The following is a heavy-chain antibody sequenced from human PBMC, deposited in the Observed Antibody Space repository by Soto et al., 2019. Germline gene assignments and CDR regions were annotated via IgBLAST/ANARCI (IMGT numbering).Heavy chain of an antibody. D-gene: IGHD2-15*01. V-gene: IGHV3-64D*06. Sequence: PGGSLRLSCSASGFALSSYAMHWVRQAPGKGLEYVSSISSNGISTYYADSVKGRFTISRDNSKNTLYIQMNSLRPDDTALYYCVKDEGXCSGGNCYSVARGGFDLWGQGTMVTVSS. CDR2: ISSNGIST. CDR1: GFALSSYA. CDR3: VKDEGXCSGGNCYSVARGGFDL. J-gene: IGHJ3*01.